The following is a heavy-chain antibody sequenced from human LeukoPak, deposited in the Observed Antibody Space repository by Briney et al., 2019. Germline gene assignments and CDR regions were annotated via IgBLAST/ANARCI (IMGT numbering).Heavy chain of an antibody. CDR3: ARQEESYYDSSGHDAFDI. V-gene: IGHV3-30*02. CDR1: GFTFSNYG. CDR2: IRFDGSTK. Sequence: GGSLRLSCATSGFTFSNYGMHWVRQAPGKGLEWVAFIRFDGSTKYYADSVKGRFTISRDNAKNSLYLQMNSLRAEDTAVYYCARQEESYYDSSGHDAFDIWGQGTMVTVSS. D-gene: IGHD3-22*01. J-gene: IGHJ3*02.